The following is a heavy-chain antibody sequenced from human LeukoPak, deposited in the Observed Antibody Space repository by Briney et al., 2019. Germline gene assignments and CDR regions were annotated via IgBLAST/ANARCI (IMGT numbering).Heavy chain of an antibody. Sequence: GGSLRLSCAASGFTFSSYWMHWVRQAPGKGLVWVSRINSDGSSTSYADSVKGRFTISRDNAKNTPYLQMNSLRAEDTAVYYCARSRDSRGYYYGRWGQGTLVTVAS. V-gene: IGHV3-74*01. J-gene: IGHJ4*02. D-gene: IGHD3-22*01. CDR3: ARSRDSRGYYYGR. CDR1: GFTFSSYW. CDR2: INSDGSST.